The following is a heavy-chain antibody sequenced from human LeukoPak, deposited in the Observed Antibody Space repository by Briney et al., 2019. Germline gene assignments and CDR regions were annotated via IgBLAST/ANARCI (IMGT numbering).Heavy chain of an antibody. CDR1: GYTFTSYA. J-gene: IGHJ4*02. V-gene: IGHV1-3*01. CDR3: AREDYNLFFDY. CDR2: INAGNGNT. Sequence: ASVKVSCKASGYTFTSYAMHWVRQAPGQRLEWMGWINAGNGNTKYSQKFQGRVTITRDTSASTAYMGLSSLRSEDTAVYYCAREDYNLFFDYWGQGTLVTVSS. D-gene: IGHD4-11*01.